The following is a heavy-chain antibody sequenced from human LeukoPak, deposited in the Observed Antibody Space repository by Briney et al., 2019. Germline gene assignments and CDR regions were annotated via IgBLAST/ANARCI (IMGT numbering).Heavy chain of an antibody. V-gene: IGHV1-18*01. Sequence: ASVKVSCKASGYTFTSYGISWVRLAPGQGLEWMGWISAYNGNTNYAQKLQGRGTMTTDTSTSTAYMELRSLRSDDTAVYYCARGSGAYYEDAFDIWGQGTMVTVSS. J-gene: IGHJ3*02. D-gene: IGHD3-3*01. CDR1: GYTFTSYG. CDR2: ISAYNGNT. CDR3: ARGSGAYYEDAFDI.